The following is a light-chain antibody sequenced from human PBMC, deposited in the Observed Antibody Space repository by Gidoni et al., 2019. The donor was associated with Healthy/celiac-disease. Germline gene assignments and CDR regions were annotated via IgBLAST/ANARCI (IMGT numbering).Light chain of an antibody. V-gene: IGKV3-15*01. CDR3: QQYNNWPPLT. J-gene: IGKJ4*01. CDR1: QSFSSN. Sequence: ELVMKQSPATLSVSPGERATLSCRASQSFSSNLAWYQQKPGQAPRLLIYGASTRATGIPARFSGSGSGTEFTLTISSLQSEDFAVYYCQQYNNWPPLTFGGGTKVEIK. CDR2: GAS.